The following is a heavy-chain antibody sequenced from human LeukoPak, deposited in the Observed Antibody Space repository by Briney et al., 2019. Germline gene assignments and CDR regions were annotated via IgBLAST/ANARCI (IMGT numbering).Heavy chain of an antibody. D-gene: IGHD3-10*01. CDR2: IYHSGST. V-gene: IGHV4-38-2*02. CDR3: ARDQGARGNWFDP. J-gene: IGHJ5*02. Sequence: PSETLSLTCTVSGYSISSGYYWGWIRRPPGKGLGWIGSIYHSGSTYYNPSLKSRVTISVDTSKNQFSLKLSSVTAADTAVYYCARDQGARGNWFDPWGQGTLVTVSS. CDR1: GYSISSGYY.